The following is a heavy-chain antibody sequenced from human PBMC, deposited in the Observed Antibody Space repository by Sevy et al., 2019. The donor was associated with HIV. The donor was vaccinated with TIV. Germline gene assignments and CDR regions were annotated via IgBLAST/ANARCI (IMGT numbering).Heavy chain of an antibody. J-gene: IGHJ4*02. V-gene: IGHV3-7*03. Sequence: GGSLRLSCAASGFTFSSYWMSWVRQASGKGLEWVANIKQDGSEKYYVDSVKGRFTISRDNAKNSLYLQMNSLRAEDTAVYYCARSEWLRLDYFDYWGQGTLVTVSS. CDR1: GFTFSSYW. D-gene: IGHD5-12*01. CDR2: IKQDGSEK. CDR3: ARSEWLRLDYFDY.